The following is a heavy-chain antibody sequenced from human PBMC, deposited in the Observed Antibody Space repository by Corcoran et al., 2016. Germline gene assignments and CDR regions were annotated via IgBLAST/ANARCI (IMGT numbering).Heavy chain of an antibody. CDR1: GFTFSSYS. D-gene: IGHD7-27*01. CDR3: ARVFRLGAFDI. CDR2: ISSSSTI. V-gene: IGHV3-48*04. Sequence: EVQLVESGGGLVQPGGSLRLSCVASGFTFSSYSMNWVRQAPGKGLEWVSYISSSSTIYYADSVKGRFTISRDNAKNSLYLQMNSLRAEDTALYYCARVFRLGAFDIWGQGTMVTVSS. J-gene: IGHJ3*02.